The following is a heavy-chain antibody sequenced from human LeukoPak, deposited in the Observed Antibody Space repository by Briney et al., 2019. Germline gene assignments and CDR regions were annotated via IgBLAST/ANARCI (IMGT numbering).Heavy chain of an antibody. Sequence: GGSLRLSCAASGFTVSSNYMSWVRQAPGKGLEWVSVIYSGGSTYYADSVKGRFTISRDNSKNTLYLQMNSLRAEDTAVYYCAVSYYYDSSGEPVPYYYYGMDVWGQGTTVTVSS. CDR1: GFTVSSNY. V-gene: IGHV3-66*01. D-gene: IGHD3-22*01. CDR2: IYSGGST. CDR3: AVSYYYDSSGEPVPYYYYGMDV. J-gene: IGHJ6*02.